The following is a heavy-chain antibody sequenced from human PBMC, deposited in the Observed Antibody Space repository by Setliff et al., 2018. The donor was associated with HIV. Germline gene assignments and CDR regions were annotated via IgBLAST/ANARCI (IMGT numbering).Heavy chain of an antibody. CDR1: GDSISSSTFY. CDR2: IYYSGTT. Sequence: SETLSLTCTVSGDSISSSTFYWGWIRQPPGKGLEWIGSIYYSGTTYYNPSLKSRVTISTDTSKDQFSLKVRSVTAADTAVYYCARQVTVVGYFETAAGSFNYWGPGTLVTVS. D-gene: IGHD2-21*01. J-gene: IGHJ4*02. V-gene: IGHV4-39*01. CDR3: ARQVTVVGYFETAAGSFNY.